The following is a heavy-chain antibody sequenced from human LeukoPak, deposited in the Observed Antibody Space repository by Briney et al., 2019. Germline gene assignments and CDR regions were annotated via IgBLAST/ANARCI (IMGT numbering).Heavy chain of an antibody. CDR1: GFTFCSYA. V-gene: IGHV3-23*01. CDR3: AKLGGEVRFLEYLRTNYYYYYYMDV. J-gene: IGHJ6*03. Sequence: GVSLRLSCAGSGFTFCSYAMTWVRHAPGTGLEGVSSISFSTGTKYYADSVKGRFTTSRDNSKNTLFLQMNSLRSEDTAVYFCAKLGGEVRFLEYLRTNYYYYYYMDVWGKGTTVTVSS. CDR2: ISFSTGTK. D-gene: IGHD3-3*01.